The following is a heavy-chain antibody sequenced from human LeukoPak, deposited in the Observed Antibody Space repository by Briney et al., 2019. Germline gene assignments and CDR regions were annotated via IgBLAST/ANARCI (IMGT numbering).Heavy chain of an antibody. CDR2: IFYSGST. CDR1: GGSISSSSYY. D-gene: IGHD6-19*01. V-gene: IGHV4-39*01. J-gene: IGHJ2*01. CDR3: ARRSTGWNYWFFDL. Sequence: SETLSLTCTVSGGSISSSSYYWGWIRQPPGKGLEWIGTIFYSGSTYYNPSLKSRVSISVDPAKNQFSLKVASVTATDTAVYYCARRSTGWNYWFFDLWGRGTLVSVSS.